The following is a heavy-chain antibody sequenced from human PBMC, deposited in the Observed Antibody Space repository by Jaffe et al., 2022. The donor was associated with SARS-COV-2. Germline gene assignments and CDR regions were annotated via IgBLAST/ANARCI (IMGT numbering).Heavy chain of an antibody. V-gene: IGHV3-23*01. CDR1: GFTFSSYA. CDR2: ISGSGGST. Sequence: EVQLLESGGGLVQPGGSLRLSCAASGFTFSSYAMSWVRQAPGKGLEWVSAISGSGGSTYYADSVKGRFTISRDNSKNTLYLQMNSLRAEDTAVYYCAKGGDTAMVTARGAVSGYYSDYWGQGTLVTVSS. D-gene: IGHD5-18*01. J-gene: IGHJ4*02. CDR3: AKGGDTAMVTARGAVSGYYSDY.